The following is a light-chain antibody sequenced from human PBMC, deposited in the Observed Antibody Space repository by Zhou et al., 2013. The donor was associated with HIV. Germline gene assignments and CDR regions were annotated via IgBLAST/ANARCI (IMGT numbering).Light chain of an antibody. J-gene: IGKJ1*01. CDR3: QHYGSSPL. CDR2: GAS. V-gene: IGKV3-20*01. Sequence: EIVLTQSPGTLSLSPGERATLSCRASQSVSSSYLAWYQQKPGQAPRLLIYGASSRATGIPDRFSGSASGTDFTLTIARLEPEDFAVYYCQHYGSSPLFGQGTKVKVK. CDR1: QSVSSSY.